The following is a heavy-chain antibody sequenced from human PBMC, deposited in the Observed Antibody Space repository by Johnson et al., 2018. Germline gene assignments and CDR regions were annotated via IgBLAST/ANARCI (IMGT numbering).Heavy chain of an antibody. CDR2: ISYDGSNK. CDR1: GFTFSSYG. CDR3: ARAYYYDSSPFQH. V-gene: IGHV3-30*03. D-gene: IGHD3-22*01. J-gene: IGHJ1*01. Sequence: QVQLVQSGGGVVQPGRSLRLSCAASGFTFSSYGMHWVRQAPGKGLEWVAVISYDGSNKYYADSVKGRFTISRDNAKNSLYLQMNSLRAEDTAVYYCARAYYYDSSPFQHWGQGTLVTVSS.